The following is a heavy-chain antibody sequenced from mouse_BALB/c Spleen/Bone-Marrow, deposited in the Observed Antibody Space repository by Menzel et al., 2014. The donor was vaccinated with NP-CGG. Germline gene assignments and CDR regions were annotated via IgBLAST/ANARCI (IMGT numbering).Heavy chain of an antibody. D-gene: IGHD1-1*01. Sequence: EVNVVESGGGLVQPGGSRKLSCAASGFTYSSFGMHWVRQAPEKGLEWVAYISSGSSTIYYADTVKGRFTISRDNPKNTLFLQMTSLRSEDTAMYYCARGAYYYGSSYDAMDFWGQGTSVTVSS. CDR2: ISSGSSTI. J-gene: IGHJ4*01. V-gene: IGHV5-17*02. CDR1: GFTYSSFG. CDR3: ARGAYYYGSSYDAMDF.